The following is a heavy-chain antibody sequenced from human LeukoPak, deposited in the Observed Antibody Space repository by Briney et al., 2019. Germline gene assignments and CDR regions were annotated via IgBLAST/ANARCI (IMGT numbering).Heavy chain of an antibody. J-gene: IGHJ4*02. CDR1: RVDFSSHG. CDR2: IGRGVTSI. V-gene: IGHV3-48*04. D-gene: IGHD3-10*01. CDR3: SKGGRGSRAGNTGD. Sequence: PVGSLRLSCAASRVDFSSHGMNWGRHSPGEGLEWVSYIGRGVTSIFYADSVKGPFTISSDSAKNTLYLQMHSLRVEDTAIDYYSKGGRGSRAGNTGDWGQGTLVSVSS.